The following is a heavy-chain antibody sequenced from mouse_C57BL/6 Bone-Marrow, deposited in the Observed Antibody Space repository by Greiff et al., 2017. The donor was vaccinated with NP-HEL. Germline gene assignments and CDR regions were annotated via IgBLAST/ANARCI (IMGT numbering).Heavy chain of an antibody. V-gene: IGHV5-16*01. CDR1: GFTFSDYY. CDR3: AREDGSSPAWFAY. D-gene: IGHD1-1*01. Sequence: EVKVVESEGGLVQPGSSMKLSCTASGFTFSDYYMAWVRQVPEKGLEWVANINYDGSSTYYLDSLKSRFIISRDNAKNILYLQMSSLKSEDTATYYCAREDGSSPAWFAYWGQGTLVTVSA. J-gene: IGHJ3*01. CDR2: INYDGSST.